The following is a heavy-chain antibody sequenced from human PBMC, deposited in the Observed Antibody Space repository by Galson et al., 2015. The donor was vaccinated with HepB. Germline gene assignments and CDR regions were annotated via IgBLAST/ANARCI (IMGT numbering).Heavy chain of an antibody. CDR1: GFTFSSYW. J-gene: IGHJ5*02. CDR2: IKQDGSEK. D-gene: IGHD3-3*01. CDR3: ARDKPNSWYDFWSGPHSPSNWFDP. V-gene: IGHV3-7*01. Sequence: SLRLSCAASGFTFSSYWMSWVRQAPGKGLEWVANIKQDGSEKYYVDSVKGRFTISRDNAKNSLYLQMNSLRAEDTAVYYCARDKPNSWYDFWSGPHSPSNWFDPWGQGTLVTVSS.